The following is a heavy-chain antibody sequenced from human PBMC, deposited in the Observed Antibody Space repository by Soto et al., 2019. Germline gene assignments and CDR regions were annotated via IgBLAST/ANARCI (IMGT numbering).Heavy chain of an antibody. J-gene: IGHJ4*02. CDR2: TSGSGGST. CDR1: GFTFSSYS. D-gene: IGHD2-8*01. CDR3: AKVIVLMVYAATCFDY. V-gene: IGHV3-23*01. Sequence: GGSLRLSCAASGFTFSSYSMSWVRQAPGKGLEWVSATSGSGGSTYYADSVKGRFTISRDNSKNTLYLQMNSLRAEDTAVYYCAKVIVLMVYAATCFDYWGQGTLVTVSS.